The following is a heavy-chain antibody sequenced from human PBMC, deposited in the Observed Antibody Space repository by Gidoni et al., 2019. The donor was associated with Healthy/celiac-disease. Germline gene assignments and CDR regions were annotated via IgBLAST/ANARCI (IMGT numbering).Heavy chain of an antibody. CDR1: GGPISSSSYY. CDR3: ARSRERAFGVVIIPVLGIYYFDY. V-gene: IGHV4-39*01. Sequence: QLQLQESGPGLVKPSETLSLTCTVSGGPISSSSYYLGWIRQPPGKGLEWIGSIYYSGSTYYNPSLKSRVTISVDTSKNQFSLKLSSVTAADTAVYYCARSRERAFGVVIIPVLGIYYFDYWGQGTLVTVSS. CDR2: IYYSGST. J-gene: IGHJ4*02. D-gene: IGHD3-3*01.